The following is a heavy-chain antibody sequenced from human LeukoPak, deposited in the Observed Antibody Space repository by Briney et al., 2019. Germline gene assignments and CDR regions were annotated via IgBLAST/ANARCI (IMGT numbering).Heavy chain of an antibody. CDR3: ASPGCGGGSCYHSQDYY. CDR1: GFTFSSYA. J-gene: IGHJ4*02. D-gene: IGHD2-15*01. Sequence: PGGSLRLSCAASGFTFSSYAMSWVRQAPGKGLEWVSAISGSGGSTYYADSVKGRFTISRDNSKNTLYLQMNSLRAEDTAVYYCASPGCGGGSCYHSQDYYWGQGTLVTVSS. V-gene: IGHV3-23*01. CDR2: ISGSGGST.